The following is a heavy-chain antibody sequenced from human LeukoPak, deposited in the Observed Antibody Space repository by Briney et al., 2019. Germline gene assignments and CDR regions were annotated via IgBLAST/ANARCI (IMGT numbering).Heavy chain of an antibody. V-gene: IGHV3-20*04. CDR2: VNWNGGST. CDR1: GFTFDDYG. J-gene: IGHJ4*01. D-gene: IGHD2-2*02. Sequence: GGSLRLSCAASGFTFDDYGMSWVRQAPGKGLEWVSGVNWNGGSTGYADSVKGRFTISRDNSKNTLYLQMNSLRAEDTAVYYCAKDLEYCSSTSCYTYDYYFDYWGHGTLVTVSS. CDR3: AKDLEYCSSTSCYTYDYYFDY.